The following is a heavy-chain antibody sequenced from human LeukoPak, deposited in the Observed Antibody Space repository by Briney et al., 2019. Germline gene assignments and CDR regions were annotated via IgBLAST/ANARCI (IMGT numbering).Heavy chain of an antibody. D-gene: IGHD6-19*01. CDR1: GFTFSKYW. J-gene: IGHJ4*02. V-gene: IGHV3-74*01. CDR3: ATKQWLAPPPDS. CDR2: INTDGTVT. Sequence: GGSLRLSGAASGFTFSKYWMLWVGQAPGKELESVSRINTDGTVTTYADSVKGRFTVSRDNADNTMFLQMNSVRDEDTAVYYCATKQWLAPPPDSWGQGTPVTVSS.